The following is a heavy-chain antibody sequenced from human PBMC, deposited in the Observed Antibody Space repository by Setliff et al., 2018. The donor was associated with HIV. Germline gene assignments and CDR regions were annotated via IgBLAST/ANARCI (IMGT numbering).Heavy chain of an antibody. CDR1: GYIFTSYA. CDR3: ARESGDAFDI. J-gene: IGHJ3*02. V-gene: IGHV1-3*03. Sequence: VASVKVSCKASGYIFTSYAMHWVRQAPGQRLEWMGWINAGNGNTKYSQEFQGRVTITRDTPASTAYMELSSLRSEDMAVYYCARESGDAFDIWGQGTMVTVSS. CDR2: INAGNGNT.